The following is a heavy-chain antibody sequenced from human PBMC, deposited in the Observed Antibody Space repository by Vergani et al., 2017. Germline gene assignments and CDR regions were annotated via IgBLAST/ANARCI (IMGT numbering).Heavy chain of an antibody. D-gene: IGHD2-8*01. V-gene: IGHV3-23*01. Sequence: EVHLLESGGGQVEAGGSLRLSCVASGFTFSNSAMSWVRQTSGKGLEWVSAISEHGDRTYYAASVKGRFTISRDNSKNTVYLQMNSLKAEGRATYYCAREVRSCTSHFVCNWGQGTLVTV. CDR3: AREVRSCTSHFVCN. CDR2: ISEHGDRT. CDR1: GFTFSNSA. J-gene: IGHJ4*02.